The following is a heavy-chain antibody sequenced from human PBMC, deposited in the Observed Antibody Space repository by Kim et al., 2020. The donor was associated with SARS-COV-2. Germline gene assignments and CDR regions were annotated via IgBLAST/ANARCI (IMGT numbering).Heavy chain of an antibody. D-gene: IGHD3-10*01. CDR3: ACYGSGTTGY. J-gene: IGHJ4*02. CDR2: K. Sequence: KYYADSVQGRFTISRDNSKNTLYLQMNSLRAEDTAVYYCACYGSGTTGYWGQGTLVTVSS. V-gene: IGHV3-33*01.